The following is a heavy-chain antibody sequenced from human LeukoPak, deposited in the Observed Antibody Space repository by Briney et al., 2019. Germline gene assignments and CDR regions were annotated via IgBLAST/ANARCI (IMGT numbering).Heavy chain of an antibody. Sequence: SETLSLTCTVSGGSISNYYWSWIRQPPGKGLEWIGYIYYSGSTNYNPSLKSRVTISVDTSKNQFSLKLSSVTAADTAVYYCARTTIFGVVKGLFDYWGQGTLVTVSS. CDR1: GGSISNYY. D-gene: IGHD3-3*01. CDR2: IYYSGST. J-gene: IGHJ4*02. V-gene: IGHV4-59*01. CDR3: ARTTIFGVVKGLFDY.